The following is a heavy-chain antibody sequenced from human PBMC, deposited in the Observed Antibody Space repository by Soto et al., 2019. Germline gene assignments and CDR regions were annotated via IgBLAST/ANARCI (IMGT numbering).Heavy chain of an antibody. Sequence: EVQLLESVGGLVQPGGSLRLSCAASGFTFSSYAMSWVRQAPGKGLEWVSAISGSGGSTYYADSVKGRFTISRDNSKNTLYLQMNSLRAEDTAVYYCAKAKYSSSRYCDYWGQGTLVTVSS. CDR1: GFTFSSYA. V-gene: IGHV3-23*01. CDR2: ISGSGGST. CDR3: AKAKYSSSRYCDY. J-gene: IGHJ4*02. D-gene: IGHD6-13*01.